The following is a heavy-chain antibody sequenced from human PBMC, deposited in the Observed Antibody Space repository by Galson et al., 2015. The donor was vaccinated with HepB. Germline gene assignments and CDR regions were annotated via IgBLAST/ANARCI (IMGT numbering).Heavy chain of an antibody. V-gene: IGHV3-23*01. Sequence: SLRLSCAASGFIFSSYAMSWVRQAPGKGLEWVSSISGSGGMTYYADSVKGRFTISRDNSKNTLYLQMNSLRAEDTAVYYCAKSGRHQPAPGYYYYGMDVWGQGTTVTVSS. CDR1: GFIFSSYA. CDR3: AKSGRHQPAPGYYYYGMDV. CDR2: ISGSGGMT. D-gene: IGHD2-2*01. J-gene: IGHJ6*02.